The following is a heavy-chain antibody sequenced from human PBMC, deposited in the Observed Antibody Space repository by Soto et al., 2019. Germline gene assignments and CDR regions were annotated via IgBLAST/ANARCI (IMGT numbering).Heavy chain of an antibody. CDR2: IGGSGTTT. D-gene: IGHD2-2*01. CDR1: GFTFSSYA. J-gene: IGHJ6*02. V-gene: IGHV3-23*01. Sequence: PGGSLRLSCAASGFTFSSYAMSWVRQAPGKGLEWVSVIGGSGTTTYYADSVKGRFTISRDNSGNTLFLEMYSLRAEDTAVYYCARYIPGVRYYGMDVWGQGTTVTISS. CDR3: ARYIPGVRYYGMDV.